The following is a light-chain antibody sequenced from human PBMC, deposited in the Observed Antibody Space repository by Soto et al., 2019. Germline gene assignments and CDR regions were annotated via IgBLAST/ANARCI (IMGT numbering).Light chain of an antibody. Sequence: QSVLTQPASVSGSPGQSITISCTGTSSDVGGYNYVSWYQQHPGKAPKLMIYGVTNRPSGVSNRFSGSKSGNTASLTISGLQAEDEADYYCSSYTSSTTLSVVFGGGTKLTV. V-gene: IGLV2-14*01. CDR2: GVT. CDR1: SSDVGGYNY. J-gene: IGLJ2*01. CDR3: SSYTSSTTLSVV.